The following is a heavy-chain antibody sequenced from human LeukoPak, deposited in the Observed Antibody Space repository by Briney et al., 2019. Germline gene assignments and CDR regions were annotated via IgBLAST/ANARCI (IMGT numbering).Heavy chain of an antibody. J-gene: IGHJ4*02. CDR3: ARDSVAASADFDY. CDR2: TNSDGSGT. V-gene: IGHV3-74*01. D-gene: IGHD6-13*01. CDR1: GFTFNTYW. Sequence: GGSLRLSCAASGFTFNTYWMRWVRQAPGKGLVWVSRTNSDGSGTRYADSVKGRFTISRDNAKNTLYLQMNSLRAEDTAVYYRARDSVAASADFDYWGQGTLVTVSS.